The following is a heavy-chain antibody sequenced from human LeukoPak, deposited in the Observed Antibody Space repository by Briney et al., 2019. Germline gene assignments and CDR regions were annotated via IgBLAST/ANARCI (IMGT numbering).Heavy chain of an antibody. D-gene: IGHD3-9*01. J-gene: IGHJ4*02. CDR2: IRYDGSNK. Sequence: GGPLRLSCAASGFTFSSYGMHWVRQAPGKGLEWVAFIRYDGSNKYYADSVKGRFTISRDNSKNTLYLQMNSLKTEDTAVYYCTTDPPNYDILTGYYEFDYWGQGTLVTVSS. CDR3: TTDPPNYDILTGYYEFDY. CDR1: GFTFSSYG. V-gene: IGHV3-30*02.